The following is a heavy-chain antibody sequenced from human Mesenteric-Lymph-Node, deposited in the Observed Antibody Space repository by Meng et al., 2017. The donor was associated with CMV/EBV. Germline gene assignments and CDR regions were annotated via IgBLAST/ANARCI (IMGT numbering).Heavy chain of an antibody. Sequence: GESLKISCAASGFIFSTFDMSWVRQAPGKGLEWVSVMNSGGGTHYTDSVKGRFTISRDNSKNTVYLQMNSLRAEDTAIYYCASGIYDYVWGSYPLYYGMDVWGQGTTVTVSS. V-gene: IGHV3-53*01. D-gene: IGHD3-16*02. CDR2: MNSGGGT. CDR1: GFIFSTFD. CDR3: ASGIYDYVWGSYPLYYGMDV. J-gene: IGHJ6*02.